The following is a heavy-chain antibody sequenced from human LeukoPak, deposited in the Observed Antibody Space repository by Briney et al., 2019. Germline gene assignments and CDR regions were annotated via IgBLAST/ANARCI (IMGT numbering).Heavy chain of an antibody. Sequence: ASVKVSCKASGYTFTGYYMHWVRQAPGQGLEWMGWINPNSGGTNYAQKFQGRVTMTRDTSISTAYMELSRLRSDDTAVYYCARASGDLHYYYYYMDVWGKGTTVTVSS. D-gene: IGHD2-21*02. CDR3: ARASGDLHYYYYYMDV. V-gene: IGHV1-2*02. CDR2: INPNSGGT. CDR1: GYTFTGYY. J-gene: IGHJ6*03.